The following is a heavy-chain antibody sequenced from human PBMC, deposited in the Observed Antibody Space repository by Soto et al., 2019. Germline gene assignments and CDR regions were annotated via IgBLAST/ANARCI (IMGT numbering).Heavy chain of an antibody. CDR2: FDPEDGET. CDR1: GYTLTELS. J-gene: IGHJ4*02. CDR3: ATSHIAARPGAYYFDY. V-gene: IGHV1-24*01. D-gene: IGHD6-6*01. Sequence: GASVKVSCTVSGYTLTELSMHWVRQAPGKGLEWMGGFDPEDGETIYAQKFQGRVTMTEDTSTDTAYMELSSLRSEDTAVYYCATSHIAARPGAYYFDYWGQGTLVTVSS.